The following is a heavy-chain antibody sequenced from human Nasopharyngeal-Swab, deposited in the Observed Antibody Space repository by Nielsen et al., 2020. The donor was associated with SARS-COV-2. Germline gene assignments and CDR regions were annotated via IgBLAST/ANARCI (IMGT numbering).Heavy chain of an antibody. CDR3: ARGGLSGSYLPTTYNWFDP. V-gene: IGHV1-8*01. D-gene: IGHD1-26*01. J-gene: IGHJ5*02. Sequence: ASVKVSCKASGYTFTSYDISWVRQATGQGLEWMGWMNPNSGNTGYAQKFQGRVTITRDTSASTAYMELSSLRSEDTAVYYCARGGLSGSYLPTTYNWFDPWGQGTLVTVSS. CDR1: GYTFTSYD. CDR2: MNPNSGNT.